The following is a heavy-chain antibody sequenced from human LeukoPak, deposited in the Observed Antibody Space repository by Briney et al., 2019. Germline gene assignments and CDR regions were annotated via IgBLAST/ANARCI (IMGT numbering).Heavy chain of an antibody. CDR3: ATSRGGWAFDY. V-gene: IGHV3-7*01. CDR2: IKTDGSQI. J-gene: IGHJ4*02. CDR1: GFTFSSYW. D-gene: IGHD1-26*01. Sequence: GGSLRLSCVASGFTFSSYWMTWVRQAPGKGLEWVANIKTDGSQIYYVDSVKGRFTISRDNAKNSLYLQMNSLRAEDTAVYYCATSRGGWAFDYWGQGTLVTVSS.